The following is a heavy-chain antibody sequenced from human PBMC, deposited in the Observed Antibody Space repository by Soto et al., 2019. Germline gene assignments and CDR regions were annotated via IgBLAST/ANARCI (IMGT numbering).Heavy chain of an antibody. CDR3: ANAPYSSGWYWMLD. CDR2: INAGNGNT. D-gene: IGHD6-19*01. V-gene: IGHV1-3*01. CDR1: GYTFTSYA. J-gene: IGHJ4*02. Sequence: QVQLVQSGAEVKKPGASVKVSCKASGYTFTSYAMHWVRQAPGQRLEWMGWINAGNGNTKYSQKFQGRVTITRDTAASTAYMELSSLRSEDTAVYYCANAPYSSGWYWMLDWGQGTLVTVSS.